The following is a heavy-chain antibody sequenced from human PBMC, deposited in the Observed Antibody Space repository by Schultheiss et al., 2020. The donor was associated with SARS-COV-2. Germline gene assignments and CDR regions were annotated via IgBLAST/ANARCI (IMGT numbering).Heavy chain of an antibody. V-gene: IGHV4-39*01. CDR1: GGSIRRSGYY. J-gene: IGHJ1*01. CDR3: VSTSDIVVAVATT. D-gene: IGHD2-15*01. CDR2: MFYTDNT. Sequence: SQTLSLTCTVSGGSIRRSGYYWGWIRQSPGKGLEWIGSMFYTDNTYYNPPLKSRVTISADTSKNQFSLKLSSVTATDTAVYYCVSTSDIVVAVATTWGQGTLVTVSS.